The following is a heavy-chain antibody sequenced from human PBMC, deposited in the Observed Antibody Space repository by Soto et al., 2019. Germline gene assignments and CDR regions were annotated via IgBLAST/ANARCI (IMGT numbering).Heavy chain of an antibody. CDR2: TIPALGTT. CDR3: ARVGVMVSKFSYYQAMDV. CDR1: GGTLNNYG. V-gene: IGHV1-69*01. J-gene: IGHJ6*02. Sequence: QVQLVQSGAEVKKPGSSVRVSCKASGGTLNNYGSYWVRQAPGQGLEWMGGTIPALGTTTYEQKFQGRVTINADDSTSTSYMEMSSLGSEDTAIYYCARVGVMVSKFSYYQAMDVWGQGTTVTVSS. D-gene: IGHD5-18*01.